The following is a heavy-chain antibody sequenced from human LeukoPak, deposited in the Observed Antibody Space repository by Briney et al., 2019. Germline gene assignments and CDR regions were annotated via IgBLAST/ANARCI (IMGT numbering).Heavy chain of an antibody. J-gene: IGHJ5*02. Sequence: SETLSLTCTVSGSSISSYYWSWIRQPPGKGLEWIGYIYYSGSTNYNPSLKSRVTISVDTSKNQFSLKLSSVTAADTAVYYCARHGGGSSSWFDPWGQGTLVTVSS. CDR3: ARHGGGSSSWFDP. D-gene: IGHD6-6*01. V-gene: IGHV4-59*08. CDR2: IYYSGST. CDR1: GSSISSYY.